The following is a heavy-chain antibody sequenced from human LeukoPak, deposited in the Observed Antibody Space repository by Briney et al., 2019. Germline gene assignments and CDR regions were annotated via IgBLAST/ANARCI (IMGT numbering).Heavy chain of an antibody. D-gene: IGHD2-15*01. Sequence: EGSLRLSCAASGFTFREYSMSWVRQDPGKGLEWVSNIRSNGRDTYYTDSVKGRFTISRDNSKNTLYLEMNSLRAEDTAVYYCAKGGYTTCFDPWGQGTLVTVSS. CDR1: GFTFREYS. J-gene: IGHJ5*02. V-gene: IGHV3-23*01. CDR2: IRSNGRDT. CDR3: AKGGYTTCFDP.